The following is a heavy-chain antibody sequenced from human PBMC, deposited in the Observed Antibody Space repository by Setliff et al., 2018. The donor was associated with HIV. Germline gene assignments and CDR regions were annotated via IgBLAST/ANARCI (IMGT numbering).Heavy chain of an antibody. CDR3: AREGRFTYGLKADY. CDR1: GGSISSGTYY. D-gene: IGHD3-10*01. J-gene: IGHJ4*02. Sequence: SETLSLTCTVSGGSISSGTYYWSWIRQPAGKGLEWIGRIHTSGSTNYNPSLKSRVSISADAPKNHFSLKLSSVTAADTALYYCAREGRFTYGLKADYWGQGTLVTVSS. CDR2: IHTSGST. V-gene: IGHV4-61*02.